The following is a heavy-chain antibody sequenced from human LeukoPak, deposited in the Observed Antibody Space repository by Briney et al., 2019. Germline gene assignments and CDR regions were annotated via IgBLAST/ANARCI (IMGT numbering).Heavy chain of an antibody. J-gene: IGHJ4*02. CDR3: TTTAMLVAANPTFEY. V-gene: IGHV3-66*01. Sequence: GGSLLLSCPVSGLTASNYYVTWVRPAPGKGLGGVSVFYSSGTTYYADPVKGRFTINTDTSKNIFYLQMNYLRAGDTAVYYCTTTAMLVAANPTFEYWGQGTLVAVAS. D-gene: IGHD2-15*01. CDR1: GLTASNYY. CDR2: FYSSGTT.